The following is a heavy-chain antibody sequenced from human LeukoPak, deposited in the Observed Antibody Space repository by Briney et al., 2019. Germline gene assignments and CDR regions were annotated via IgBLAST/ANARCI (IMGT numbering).Heavy chain of an antibody. CDR2: IRSKAYGGTT. CDR1: GFTFGDYA. D-gene: IGHD3-10*01. J-gene: IGHJ4*02. V-gene: IGHV3-49*03. CDR3: TRGSLVTMVRGDISLNFDY. Sequence: GGSLRLSCTASGFTFGDYAMSWFRQAPGKGLEWVGFIRSKAYGGTTEYAASVKGRFTISRDDSKSIAYLQMNSLKTEDTAVYYCTRGSLVTMVRGDISLNFDYWGRGTLVTVSS.